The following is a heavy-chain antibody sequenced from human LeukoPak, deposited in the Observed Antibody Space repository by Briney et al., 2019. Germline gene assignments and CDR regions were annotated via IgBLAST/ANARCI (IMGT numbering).Heavy chain of an antibody. CDR1: GFTFSSYA. D-gene: IGHD1-20*01. CDR2: ISGSGGST. Sequence: GGSLRLSCAASGFTFSSYAMSWVRQAPGKGLEWVSAISGSGGSTYYADSVKGRFTISRDNSKNTLYLQMNSLRAEDTAVYYCANLYAPYNWKSDYWGQGTLVTVSS. V-gene: IGHV3-23*01. CDR3: ANLYAPYNWKSDY. J-gene: IGHJ4*02.